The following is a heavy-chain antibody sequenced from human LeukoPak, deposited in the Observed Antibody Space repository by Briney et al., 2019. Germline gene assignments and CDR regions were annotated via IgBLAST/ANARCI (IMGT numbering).Heavy chain of an antibody. V-gene: IGHV1-18*04. CDR2: ISAYNGNT. D-gene: IGHD6-13*01. J-gene: IGHJ6*04. CDR3: ARDLPYSSSWYYYYGMDV. Sequence: GASVKVSCKASGYTFTSYGISWVRQAPGQGLEWMGWISAYNGNTNYAQKLQGRVTMTTDTSTSTAYMELRSLRSDDTAVYCCARDLPYSSSWYYYYGMDVWGKGTTVTVSS. CDR1: GYTFTSYG.